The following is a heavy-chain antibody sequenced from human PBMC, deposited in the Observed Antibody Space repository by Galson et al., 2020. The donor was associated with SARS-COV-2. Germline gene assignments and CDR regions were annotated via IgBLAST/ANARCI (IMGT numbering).Heavy chain of an antibody. J-gene: IGHJ4*02. V-gene: IGHV4-34*01. CDR1: GGSFSGYY. CDR3: ARGAPGY. Sequence: ETSETLSLTCAVYGGSFSGYYWTWIRQPPGKGLEWIGEINHSGSTHYNPSLKSRVTISVDTSKKQFSLKLTSVTAADTAVYYCARGAPGYWGQGALVTVSS. CDR2: INHSGST.